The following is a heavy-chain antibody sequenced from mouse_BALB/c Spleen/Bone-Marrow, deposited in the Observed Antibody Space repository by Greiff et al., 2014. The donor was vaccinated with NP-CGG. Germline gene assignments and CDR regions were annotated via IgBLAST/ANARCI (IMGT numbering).Heavy chain of an antibody. D-gene: IGHD5-1*01. V-gene: IGHV7-3*02. Sequence: EVMLVESGGGLVQPGGSLRLSCTTSGFTFTDYFMTWVRQPPGKALEWLGFIRNKPNGYTTEYNPSVKGRFTISRDNSQGILYLQMNTLRAEDSAIYYCARDYSGYFDFWGQSTTLTVSS. CDR2: IRNKPNGYTT. J-gene: IGHJ2*01. CDR3: ARDYSGYFDF. CDR1: GFTFTDYF.